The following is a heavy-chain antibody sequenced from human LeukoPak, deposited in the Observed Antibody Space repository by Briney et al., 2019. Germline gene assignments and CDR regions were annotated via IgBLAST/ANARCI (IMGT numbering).Heavy chain of an antibody. J-gene: IGHJ6*02. CDR1: GDTVSSNSAA. Sequence: SQTLSLTCTISGDTVSSNSAAWNWIRQSPSRGLEWLGRTYYRSKWFNDYAVSVKSRITINPDTSRNQFSLQLNSVTPEDTALYYCARDQAAAGEYYYYGLDVWGQGTTVTVSS. CDR3: ARDQAAAGEYYYYGLDV. V-gene: IGHV6-1*01. D-gene: IGHD6-13*01. CDR2: TYYRSKWFN.